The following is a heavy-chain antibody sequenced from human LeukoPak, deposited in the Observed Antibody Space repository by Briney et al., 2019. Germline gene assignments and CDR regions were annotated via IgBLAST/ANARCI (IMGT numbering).Heavy chain of an antibody. Sequence: PGGSLRLSCAASGFTFSSYEMNWVRQAPGKGLEWVSYISSSGSTIYYADSVKGRFTISRDNAKNSLYLQMNSLRAEDTAVYYCARDVRAYYDSSGYLDYWGQGTMVTVSS. V-gene: IGHV3-48*03. J-gene: IGHJ4*02. CDR2: ISSSGSTI. D-gene: IGHD3-22*01. CDR3: ARDVRAYYDSSGYLDY. CDR1: GFTFSSYE.